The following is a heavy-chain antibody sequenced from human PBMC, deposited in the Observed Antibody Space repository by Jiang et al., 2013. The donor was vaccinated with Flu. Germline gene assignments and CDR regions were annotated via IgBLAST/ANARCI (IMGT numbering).Heavy chain of an antibody. V-gene: IGHV4-39*02. CDR2: VYYSGGT. D-gene: IGHD7-27*01. CDR1: GGSISTSSYY. Sequence: VKPSETLSLTCTVSGGSISTSSYYWGWIRQPPGKEPEWIGSVYYSGGTYYNPSLKSRVTISVDTSKNHFSLRVRSVTAADTAVYYCAKLLTGEDYFDYWGQGTLVTVSS. CDR3: AKLLTGEDYFDY. J-gene: IGHJ4*02.